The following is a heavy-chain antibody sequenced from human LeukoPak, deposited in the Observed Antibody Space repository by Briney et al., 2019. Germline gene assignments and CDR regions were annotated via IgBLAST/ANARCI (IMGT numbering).Heavy chain of an antibody. CDR3: AKDRRWELLLSPADY. J-gene: IGHJ4*02. Sequence: PGGSLGLSCAASGFTFSSYGMHWVRQAPGKGLEWVAVISYDGSNKYYADSVKGRFTISRDNSNNTLYLQMNSLRAEDTAVYYCAKDRRWELLLSPADYWGQGTLVTVSS. CDR1: GFTFSSYG. V-gene: IGHV3-30*18. CDR2: ISYDGSNK. D-gene: IGHD1-26*01.